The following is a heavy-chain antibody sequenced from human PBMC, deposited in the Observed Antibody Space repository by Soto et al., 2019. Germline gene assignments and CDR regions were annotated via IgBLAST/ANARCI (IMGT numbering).Heavy chain of an antibody. CDR2: ISGSGGST. J-gene: IGHJ4*02. D-gene: IGHD3-10*01. V-gene: IGHV3-23*01. CDR1: GFTFSSYA. Sequence: EVQLLESGGGLVQPGGSLRLSCAASGFTFSSYAMSWVRQAPGKGLEWVSAISGSGGSTYYADSVKGRFTISRDNSKNTLYLQINSLRAEDTAVYYCAKEVQLLWFGELADYFDYWGQGTLVTVSS. CDR3: AKEVQLLWFGELADYFDY.